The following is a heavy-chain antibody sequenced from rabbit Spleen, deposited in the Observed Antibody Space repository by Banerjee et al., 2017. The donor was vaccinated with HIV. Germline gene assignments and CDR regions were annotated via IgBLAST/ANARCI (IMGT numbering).Heavy chain of an antibody. Sequence: LVESGGGLVQPGASLTLTCTASGFSFSVNYDLCWVRQAPGKGLEWIACIYAGSRDSAKYATWAKGRFSISKPSSTTVTLQMTSLTAADTATYFCARAGGAGYGYAFHLWGPGTLVTVS. CDR3: ARAGGAGYGYAFHL. CDR2: IYAGSRDSA. J-gene: IGHJ4*01. CDR1: GFSFSVNYD. V-gene: IGHV1S40*01. D-gene: IGHD6-1*01.